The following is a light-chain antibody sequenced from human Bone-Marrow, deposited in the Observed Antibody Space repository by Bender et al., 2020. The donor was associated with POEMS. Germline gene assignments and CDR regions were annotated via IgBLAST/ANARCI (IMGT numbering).Light chain of an antibody. Sequence: QSALTQPPSASGSPGQSVTISCTGTSSDVGAYNYVSWYQQHPGKAPKLMIYEVSKRPSGVPDRFSGSKSANTASLTVSGLQAEDEADYFCSSCAGYSGGLFGGGPKLTVL. CDR3: SSCAGYSGGL. CDR1: SSDVGAYNY. J-gene: IGLJ3*02. V-gene: IGLV2-8*01. CDR2: EVS.